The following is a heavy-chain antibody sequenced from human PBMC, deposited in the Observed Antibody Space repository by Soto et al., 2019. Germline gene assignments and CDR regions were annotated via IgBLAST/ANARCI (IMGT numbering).Heavy chain of an antibody. CDR3: AKDGRDVPYYFDY. V-gene: IGHV3-23*04. Sequence: EVQLVVSGGGLVQPGGSLTLSCEASGFTASSSAMGWVRRAPGKGLEWVSRINGADSVGTATTYYAESLKGRVTISRDHFKNTLYLQSNSLRPEDTAVYFGAKDGRDVPYYFDYWGQGALVTVSS. CDR2: INGADSVGTATT. J-gene: IGHJ4*02. CDR1: GFTASSSA.